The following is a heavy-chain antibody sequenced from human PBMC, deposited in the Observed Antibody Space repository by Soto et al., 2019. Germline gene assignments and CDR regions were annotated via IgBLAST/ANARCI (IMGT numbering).Heavy chain of an antibody. J-gene: IGHJ4*02. CDR1: GDSISSTRW. CDR3: ARGMAEEQIFYYFDY. CDR2: IYHGGST. Sequence: SETLSLTCTVSGDSISSTRWLSWVRQSPGKGLEWIGDIYHGGSTNYNPSLKGRVTISIDKSKNQFYLKLRSVTAADTAVYYCARGMAEEQIFYYFDYWGQGALVTVSS. D-gene: IGHD3-9*01. V-gene: IGHV4-4*02.